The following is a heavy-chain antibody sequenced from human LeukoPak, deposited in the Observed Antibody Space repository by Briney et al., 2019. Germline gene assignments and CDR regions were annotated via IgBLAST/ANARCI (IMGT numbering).Heavy chain of an antibody. V-gene: IGHV1-2*02. D-gene: IGHD3-3*01. CDR2: INPNSGGT. J-gene: IGHJ3*02. CDR3: ARGFTYYDFWSGYPGAFDI. Sequence: SVKVSCKASGYTFTGYYMHWVRQAPGQGLEWMGWINPNSGGTNYAQKFQGRVTMTRDTSISTAYMELSRLRSDDTAVYYCARGFTYYDFWSGYPGAFDIWGQGSMVTVSS. CDR1: GYTFTGYY.